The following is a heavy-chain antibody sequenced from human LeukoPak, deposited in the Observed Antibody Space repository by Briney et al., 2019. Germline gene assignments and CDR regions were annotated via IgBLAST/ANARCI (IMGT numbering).Heavy chain of an antibody. CDR3: ARLPMVRGVIIPHYYMDV. Sequence: GESLKISCEASGYSFTNYWIAWVRQMPGKGLEWMGIIYPGDSDTRYSPSFQGQVTISADKSISTAYLQWSSLKASDTAMYYCARLPMVRGVIIPHYYMDVWGKGTTVTVSS. CDR1: GYSFTNYW. CDR2: IYPGDSDT. J-gene: IGHJ6*03. V-gene: IGHV5-51*01. D-gene: IGHD3-10*01.